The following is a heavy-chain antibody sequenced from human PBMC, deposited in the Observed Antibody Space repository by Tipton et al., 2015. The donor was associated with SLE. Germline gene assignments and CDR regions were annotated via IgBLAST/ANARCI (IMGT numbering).Heavy chain of an antibody. V-gene: IGHV4-61*05. CDR3: ARRLWAFDI. CDR2: IYYSGST. J-gene: IGHJ3*02. CDR1: GGSISSSSYY. D-gene: IGHD2-21*01. Sequence: TLSLTCTVSGGSISSSSYYWGWIRQPPGKGLEWIGYIYYSGSTNYNPSLKSRVTISVDTSKNQFSLKLSSVTAADTAVYYCARRLWAFDIWGQGTMVTVSS.